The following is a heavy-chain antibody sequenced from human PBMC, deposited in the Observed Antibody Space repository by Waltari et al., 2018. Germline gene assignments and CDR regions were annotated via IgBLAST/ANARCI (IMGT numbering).Heavy chain of an antibody. J-gene: IGHJ5*02. Sequence: QVQLVQSGAEVKKPGASVKVSCKASGYTFTSYDINWVRQATGQGLEWMGWMNPNSGNTGYAQKFQGRVTITRNTSISTAYMELSSLRSEDTAVYYCARYAPFYCGGDCYGGWFDPWGQGTLVTVSS. D-gene: IGHD2-21*01. V-gene: IGHV1-8*03. CDR2: MNPNSGNT. CDR1: GYTFTSYD. CDR3: ARYAPFYCGGDCYGGWFDP.